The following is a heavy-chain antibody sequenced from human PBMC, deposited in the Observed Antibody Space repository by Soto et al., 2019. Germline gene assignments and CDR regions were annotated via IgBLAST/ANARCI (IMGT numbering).Heavy chain of an antibody. CDR1: GGPISSGGYY. J-gene: IGHJ6*04. V-gene: IGHV4-31*03. Sequence: SETLSLTCTVSGGPISSGGYYWSWIRQHPGKGLEWIGYIYYSGSTYYNPSLKSRVTISVDTSKNQFSLKLSSVTAADTAVYYCARDSGYYGSGSYRFLVPDWWMDVWGKGTTVTVSS. D-gene: IGHD3-10*01. CDR2: IYYSGST. CDR3: ARDSGYYGSGSYRFLVPDWWMDV.